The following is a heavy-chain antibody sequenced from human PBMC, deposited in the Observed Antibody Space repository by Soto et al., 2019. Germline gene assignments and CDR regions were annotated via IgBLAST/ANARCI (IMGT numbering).Heavy chain of an antibody. CDR1: GFTFSSYG. J-gene: IGHJ4*02. Sequence: QVQLVESGGGVVQPGRSLRLSCAASGFTFSSYGMHWVRQAPGKGLEWVAVIWYDGSNKYYADSVKGRFTISRDNSKNTLYLQMNSLGAEDTAVYYWARARQQLVPPLDYWGQGTLVTVSS. CDR2: IWYDGSNK. D-gene: IGHD6-13*01. V-gene: IGHV3-33*01. CDR3: ARARQQLVPPLDY.